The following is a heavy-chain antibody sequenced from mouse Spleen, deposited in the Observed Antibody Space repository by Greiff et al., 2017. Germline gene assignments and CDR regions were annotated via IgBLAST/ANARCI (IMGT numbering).Heavy chain of an antibody. Sequence: VQPQQSGAELVRPGASVTLSCKASGYTFTDYEMHWVKQTPVHGLEWIGAIDPETGGTAYNQKFKGKAILTADKSSSTAYMELRSLTSEDSAVYYCTREGNYYDGPFAYWGQGTLVTVSA. CDR2: IDPETGGT. CDR3: TREGNYYDGPFAY. V-gene: IGHV1-15*01. D-gene: IGHD1-1*01. J-gene: IGHJ3*01. CDR1: GYTFTDYE.